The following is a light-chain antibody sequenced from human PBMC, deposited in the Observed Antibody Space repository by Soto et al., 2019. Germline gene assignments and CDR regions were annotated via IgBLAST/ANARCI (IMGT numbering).Light chain of an antibody. J-gene: IGKJ4*01. V-gene: IGKV3-11*01. CDR1: QSVSSY. CDR3: QQRSNWPLLT. Sequence: EIVLTQSPATLSLSPGERVTLSCRASQSVSSYLAWYRQKPGQAPRLLIYDASNRATGIPARFSGSGSGTDFTLTISSLEPEDFAVYYCQQRSNWPLLTFGGGTKVEIK. CDR2: DAS.